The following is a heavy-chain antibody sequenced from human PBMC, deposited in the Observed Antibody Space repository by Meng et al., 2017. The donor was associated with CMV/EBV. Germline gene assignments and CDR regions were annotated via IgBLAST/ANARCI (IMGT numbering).Heavy chain of an antibody. D-gene: IGHD3-22*01. V-gene: IGHV3-21*01. CDR1: GFTFSSYS. CDR3: ARDLGPGSMGSGSFDY. CDR2: ISSSSSYI. J-gene: IGHJ4*02. Sequence: GESLKISCAASGFTFSSYSTNWVRQAPGKGLEWVSSISSSSSYIYYADSVKGRFTISRDNAKNSLYLQMNSLRAEDTAVYYCARDLGPGSMGSGSFDYWGQGTLVTVSS.